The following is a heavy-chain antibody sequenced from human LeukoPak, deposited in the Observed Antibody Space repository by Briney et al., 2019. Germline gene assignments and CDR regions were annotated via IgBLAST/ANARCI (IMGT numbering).Heavy chain of an antibody. CDR3: ARVGIVGARTPGDIVYYMDV. V-gene: IGHV4-4*07. CDR1: GGSISSYY. J-gene: IGHJ6*03. Sequence: SETLSLTCTVSGGSISSYYWSWIRQPAGKGLEWIGRIYTSGSTNYNPSLKSRVTMSVDTSKNQFSLKLSSVTAADTAVYYCARVGIVGARTPGDIVYYMDVWGKGTTVTVSS. CDR2: IYTSGST. D-gene: IGHD1-26*01.